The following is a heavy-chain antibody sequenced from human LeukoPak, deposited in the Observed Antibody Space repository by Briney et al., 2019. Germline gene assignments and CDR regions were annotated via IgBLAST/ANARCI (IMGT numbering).Heavy chain of an antibody. CDR1: GGTFSSYA. J-gene: IGHJ6*03. CDR2: IIPIFGTA. CDR3: ARAQNYGSGSPLYYYYYMDV. D-gene: IGHD3-10*01. V-gene: IGHV1-69*06. Sequence: SVKVSCKASGGTFSSYAISWVRQAPGQGLEWMRGIIPIFGTANYAQKFQGRVTITADKSTSTAYMGLSSLRSEDTAVYYCARAQNYGSGSPLYYYYYMDVWAKGPRSPSP.